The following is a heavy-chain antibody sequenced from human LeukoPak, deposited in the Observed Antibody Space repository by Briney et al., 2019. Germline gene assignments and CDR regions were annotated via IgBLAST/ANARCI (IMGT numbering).Heavy chain of an antibody. J-gene: IGHJ5*02. CDR3: AREHSSSWYGNNWFDP. CDR2: ISAYNGNT. V-gene: IGHV1-18*01. CDR1: GYTFTSYG. D-gene: IGHD6-13*01. Sequence: ASVKVSCKASGYTFTSYGISWVRQAPGQGLEWMGWISAYNGNTNYAQKLQGRVTMTTDTSTSTAYMELRSLRSDDTAVYYCAREHSSSWYGNNWFDPWGQGTLVTVSS.